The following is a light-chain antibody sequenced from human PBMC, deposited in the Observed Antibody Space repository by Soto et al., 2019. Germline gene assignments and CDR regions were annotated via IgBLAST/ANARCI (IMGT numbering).Light chain of an antibody. V-gene: IGKV3-15*01. CDR2: GAS. CDR3: QQYNNWPQLT. J-gene: IGKJ4*01. CDR1: QSVSSN. Sequence: EIVMTQSPATLSVSPGERATLSCRASQSVSSNLAWYQQKPGQAPRLLIYGASTRATGIPARLSGSGSGTDFTLTISSLQSQDFAFYNCQQYNNWPQLTFGRGTKV.